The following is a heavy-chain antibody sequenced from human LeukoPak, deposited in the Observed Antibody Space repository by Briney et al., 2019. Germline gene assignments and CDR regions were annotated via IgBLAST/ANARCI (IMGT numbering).Heavy chain of an antibody. CDR1: GFTFSDYW. D-gene: IGHD2-21*02. Sequence: GGSLRLSCTASGFTFSDYWMTWVRQAPGKGLEWVANIKQDGSAKYYVDSVKGRFTISRDNAKNSLYLQMDSLRVEDTATYYCARLLAYCGGDCYAADYWGQGTLVTVSS. J-gene: IGHJ4*02. CDR3: ARLLAYCGGDCYAADY. V-gene: IGHV3-7*01. CDR2: IKQDGSAK.